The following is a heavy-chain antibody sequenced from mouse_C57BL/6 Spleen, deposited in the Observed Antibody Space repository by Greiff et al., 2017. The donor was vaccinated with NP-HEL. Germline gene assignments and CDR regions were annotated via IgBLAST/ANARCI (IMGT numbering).Heavy chain of an antibody. CDR1: GYSFTGYF. CDR3: ARSAIITTVYFDY. J-gene: IGHJ2*01. CDR2: INPYNGDT. V-gene: IGHV1-20*01. Sequence: VQLKQSGPELVKPGDSVKISCKASGYSFTGYFMNWVMQSHGKSLEWIGRINPYNGDTFYNQKFKGKATLTVDKSSSTAHMELRSLTSEDSAVYYCARSAIITTVYFDYWGQGTTLTVSS. D-gene: IGHD1-1*01.